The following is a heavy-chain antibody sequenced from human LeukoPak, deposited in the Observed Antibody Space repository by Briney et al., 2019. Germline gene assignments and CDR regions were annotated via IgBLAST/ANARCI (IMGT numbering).Heavy chain of an antibody. CDR2: ISYDGSNK. V-gene: IGHV3-30*03. J-gene: IGHJ4*02. Sequence: GGSLRLSCAASGFTFSSYWMSWVRQAPGKGLEWVAVISYDGSNKYYADSVKGRFTISRDNAKNSLYLQMNSLRAEDTAVYYCAGYYFDYWGQGTLVTVSS. CDR1: GFTFSSYW. CDR3: AGYYFDY.